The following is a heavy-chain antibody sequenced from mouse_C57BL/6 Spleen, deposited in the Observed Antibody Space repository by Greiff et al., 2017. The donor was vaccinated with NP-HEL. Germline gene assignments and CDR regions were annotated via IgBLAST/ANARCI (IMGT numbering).Heavy chain of an antibody. D-gene: IGHD1-1*01. CDR2: MDPETGGT. CDR3: TIHPPYGVRGALDY. CDR1: GYPFNDYE. V-gene: IGHV1-15*01. J-gene: IGHJ4*01. Sequence: VQVVESGAELVRPGASVTLSCKATGYPFNDYEMHWVKQTPVHGLEWIGAMDPETGGTAYNQKFKGKAILTADKSSSTAYRELRSLTSEYSAVYYCTIHPPYGVRGALDYWGQGTSVSVSS.